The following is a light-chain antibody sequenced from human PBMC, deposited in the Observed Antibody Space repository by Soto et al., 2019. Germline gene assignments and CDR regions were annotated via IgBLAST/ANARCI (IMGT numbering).Light chain of an antibody. J-gene: IGLJ1*01. V-gene: IGLV1-40*01. CDR1: SSNNGAGYD. CDR3: QSYDSSLSGSQV. CDR2: GNS. Sequence: QSVLTQPPSVSGAPGQRVTISCTGSSSNNGAGYDVHWYQQLPGTAPKLLIYGNSDRPSGVPDRFSGSKSGTPASLAITGLHPEVEADYYCQSYDSSLSGSQVFGSGTKVTVL.